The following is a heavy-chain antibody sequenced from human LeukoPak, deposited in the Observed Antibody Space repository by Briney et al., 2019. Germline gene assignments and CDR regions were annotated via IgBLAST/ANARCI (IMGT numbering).Heavy chain of an antibody. D-gene: IGHD4-23*01. V-gene: IGHV3-23*01. Sequence: GGSLRLSCAASGFTFSSYAMSWVPQAPGKGLEWVSAISGSGGSTYYADSVKGRFTISRDNSKNTLYLQMNSLRAEDTAVYYCARVRRIYGGNSDRAFDIWGQGTMVTVSS. CDR2: ISGSGGST. J-gene: IGHJ3*02. CDR1: GFTFSSYA. CDR3: ARVRRIYGGNSDRAFDI.